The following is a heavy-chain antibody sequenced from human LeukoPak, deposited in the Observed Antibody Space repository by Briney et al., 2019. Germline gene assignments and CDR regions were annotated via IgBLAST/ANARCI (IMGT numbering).Heavy chain of an antibody. V-gene: IGHV1-2*02. CDR3: ARGLWFGETIDFDY. Sequence: ASVKVSCKASGYTFTAYYIHWVRQAPGQGLEWMGWINPNSGGTNYAQKFQGRVTMTRDTSITTAYMELTRLRSDDTAVYYCARGLWFGETIDFDYWGQGTLVTVSS. D-gene: IGHD3-10*01. CDR1: GYTFTAYY. CDR2: INPNSGGT. J-gene: IGHJ4*02.